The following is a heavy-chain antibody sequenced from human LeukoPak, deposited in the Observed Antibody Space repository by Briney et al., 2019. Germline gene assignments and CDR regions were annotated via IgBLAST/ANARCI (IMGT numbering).Heavy chain of an antibody. CDR2: INHSGST. Sequence: PSETLSLTCAVYGGSFSGYYWSWIRQPPGKGLEWIGEINHSGSTNYNPSLKSRVTISVDTSKNQFSLKLSSVTAADTAVYYCARAGGPVGLLEEQWLDPRGENFDYWGQGTLVTVSS. J-gene: IGHJ4*02. CDR1: GGSFSGYY. V-gene: IGHV4-34*01. CDR3: ARAGGPVGLLEEQWLDPRGENFDY. D-gene: IGHD6-19*01.